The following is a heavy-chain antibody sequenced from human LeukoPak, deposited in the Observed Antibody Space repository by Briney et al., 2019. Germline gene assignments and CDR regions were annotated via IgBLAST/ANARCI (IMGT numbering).Heavy chain of an antibody. D-gene: IGHD6-13*01. J-gene: IGHJ3*02. CDR2: IRYDGSNK. CDR3: AKGLSSSWYRGGAFDI. Sequence: GGSLRLSGAASGFTFSSYGMHWVGQAPGKGRGWGAFIRYDGSNKYYADSVKGRFTISRDNSKNTLYLQMNSLRAEDTAVYYCAKGLSSSWYRGGAFDIWGQGTMVTVSS. V-gene: IGHV3-30*02. CDR1: GFTFSSYG.